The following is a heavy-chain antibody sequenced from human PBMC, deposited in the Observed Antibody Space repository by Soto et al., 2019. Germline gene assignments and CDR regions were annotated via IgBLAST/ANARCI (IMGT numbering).Heavy chain of an antibody. D-gene: IGHD2-15*01. CDR2: ISSSSSYT. CDR3: WCVPPMYGMDK. Sequence: GGYLRLSCAASGFTFSDYYMSWIRQAPGKGLEWVSYISSSSSYTNYADSVKGRFTISRDNAKNSLYLQMNSLSAEDTAVYYCWCVPPMYGMDKWGQETTETVSS. V-gene: IGHV3-11*06. J-gene: IGHJ6*02. CDR1: GFTFSDYY.